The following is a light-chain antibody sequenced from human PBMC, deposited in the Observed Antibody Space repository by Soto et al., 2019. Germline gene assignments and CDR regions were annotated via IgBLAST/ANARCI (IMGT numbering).Light chain of an antibody. CDR1: QGISNY. J-gene: IGKJ1*01. Sequence: DIQLTQSPSFLSASVGDRVTITCRASQGISNYLAWYQRKPGKAPKLLIYTASTLQSGVPSRFSGSGSGTEFTLTISSLQPEDFATYYCQYYKESSTFGQGTRLEIK. V-gene: IGKV1-9*01. CDR3: QYYKESST. CDR2: TAS.